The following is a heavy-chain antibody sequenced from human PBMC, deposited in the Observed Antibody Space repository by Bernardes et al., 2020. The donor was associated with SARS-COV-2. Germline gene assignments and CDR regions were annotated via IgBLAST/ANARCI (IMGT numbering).Heavy chain of an antibody. Sequence: SETLSLTCTVSGGSISSGGYYWSWIRQPPGKGLEWIGYIYYSGSTYYNPSLKSRVTISVDTSKNQFSLKLSSVTAADTAVYYCARELLWFGELWEGDAFDIWGQGTMVTVSS. CDR1: GGSISSGGYY. CDR3: ARELLWFGELWEGDAFDI. D-gene: IGHD3-10*01. V-gene: IGHV4-31*03. CDR2: IYYSGST. J-gene: IGHJ3*02.